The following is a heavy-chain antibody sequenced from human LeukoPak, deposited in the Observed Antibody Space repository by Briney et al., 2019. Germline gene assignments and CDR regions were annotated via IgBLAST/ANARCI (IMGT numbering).Heavy chain of an antibody. Sequence: TGGSLRLSCAASGFTFNNYAMSWVRQAPGKGLEWVSAISGSGGNTYYADSVRGRFAISRDNSKNTLYLQMNSLRAEDTAIYFCAKDRDGAYDYGVFDPWGQGTLVTVSS. J-gene: IGHJ5*02. CDR3: AKDRDGAYDYGVFDP. CDR1: GFTFNNYA. D-gene: IGHD5-12*01. V-gene: IGHV3-23*01. CDR2: ISGSGGNT.